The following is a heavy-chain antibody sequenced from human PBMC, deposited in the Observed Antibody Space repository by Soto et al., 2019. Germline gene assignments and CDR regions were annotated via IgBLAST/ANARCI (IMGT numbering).Heavy chain of an antibody. CDR1: GFTFSTYW. CDR3: VRGDGDYHDGNGYLGRH. CDR2: IKSDGSGT. V-gene: IGHV3-74*01. Sequence: EVQLVESGGGLVQLGGSLRLSCEASGFTFSTYWMHWVRQAPGKGLVWVSRIKSDGSGTYYADSVEGRFTISRDNAQNTLDLQMNGLRAEETAVYYCVRGDGDYHDGNGYLGRHWGQGSLVTVSS. D-gene: IGHD3-22*01. J-gene: IGHJ4*02.